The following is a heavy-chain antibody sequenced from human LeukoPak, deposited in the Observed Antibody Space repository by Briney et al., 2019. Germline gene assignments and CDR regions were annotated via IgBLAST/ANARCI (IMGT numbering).Heavy chain of an antibody. V-gene: IGHV1-2*02. CDR2: INPNSGDT. Sequence: GASVKVSCKASGYTFTNYNMHWVRQAPGQGLEWMGWINPNSGDTSYAQKFQDRVTMTRDTSVTTAYMELTRLTPDDTAVYYCARDSHFYGSGSYLGYWGQGTLVTVSS. J-gene: IGHJ4*02. D-gene: IGHD3-10*01. CDR3: ARDSHFYGSGSYLGY. CDR1: GYTFTNYN.